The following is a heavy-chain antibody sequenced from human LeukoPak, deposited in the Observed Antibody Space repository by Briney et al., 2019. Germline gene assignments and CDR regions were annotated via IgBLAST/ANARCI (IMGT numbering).Heavy chain of an antibody. CDR1: GGSISSYY. D-gene: IGHD6-19*01. CDR2: VFTSGIISGNT. J-gene: IGHJ4*02. CDR3: ARDNTGAYSSGWYYFDY. Sequence: SETLSLTCTVSGGSISSYYWSWIRQPPGKGLEWIGRVFTSGIISGNTNYNPSLKSRVTMSVDTSKNQFSLKLSSVTAADTAVYYCARDNTGAYSSGWYYFDYWGQGTLVTVSS. V-gene: IGHV4-4*07.